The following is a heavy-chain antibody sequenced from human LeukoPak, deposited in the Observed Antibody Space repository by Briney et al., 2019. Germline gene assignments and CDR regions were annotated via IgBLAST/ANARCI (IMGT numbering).Heavy chain of an antibody. CDR3: AKDPDSSGWSSIEY. CDR1: GFNFSRYW. J-gene: IGHJ4*02. D-gene: IGHD6-19*01. Sequence: GGSLRLSCAASGFNFSRYWMHWVRQAPGKGLVWVSRINSDGRSTNYADSVKGRFTISRDNAKNTLYLQMNSLRAEDTAVYYCAKDPDSSGWSSIEYWGQGTLVTVSS. CDR2: INSDGRST. V-gene: IGHV3-74*01.